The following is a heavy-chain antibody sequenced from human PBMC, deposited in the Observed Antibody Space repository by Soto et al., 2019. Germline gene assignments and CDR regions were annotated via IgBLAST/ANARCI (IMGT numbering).Heavy chain of an antibody. V-gene: IGHV3-30*03. J-gene: IGHJ6*02. CDR1: GFTFSSYG. CDR3: ASGAADYYYGMDV. Sequence: AGGSLRLSCAASGFTFSSYGMHWFRQAPGKGLEWVAVISYDGSNKYYADSVKGRFTISRDNSKNTLYLQMNSLRAEDTAVYYCASGAADYYYGMDVWGQGTTVTVSS. CDR2: ISYDGSNK. D-gene: IGHD2-15*01.